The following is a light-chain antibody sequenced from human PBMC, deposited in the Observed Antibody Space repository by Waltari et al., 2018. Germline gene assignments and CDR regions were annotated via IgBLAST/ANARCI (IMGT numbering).Light chain of an antibody. J-gene: IGLJ2*01. CDR2: EVS. CDR3: SSYAGSNNLV. Sequence: QSALTQPPSASGSPGQSVTISCTGTSSDVGGYNYVSWYQQHPGKAPKPMIYEVSKRPSGGPERFSGSKSGNTASLTVSGLQAEDEADYYCSSYAGSNNLVFGGGTKLTVL. CDR1: SSDVGGYNY. V-gene: IGLV2-8*01.